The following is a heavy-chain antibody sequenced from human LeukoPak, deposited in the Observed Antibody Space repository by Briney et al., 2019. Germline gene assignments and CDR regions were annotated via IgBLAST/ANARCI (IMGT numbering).Heavy chain of an antibody. D-gene: IGHD5-24*01. V-gene: IGHV1-2*02. CDR1: GYTFTGYY. CDR2: INPNSDGA. J-gene: IGHJ3*02. Sequence: SVKVSCKASGYTFTGYYMHWVRQAPGPGLEWMGWINPNSDGANYAQKFQGRVNMNRDTSISTVYMELSRLRSDDTGVYYCARTEKWLQSDAFDIWGQGTMVTVSS. CDR3: ARTEKWLQSDAFDI.